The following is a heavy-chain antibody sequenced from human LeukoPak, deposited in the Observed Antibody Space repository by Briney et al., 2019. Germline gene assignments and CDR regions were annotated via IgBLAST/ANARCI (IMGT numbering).Heavy chain of an antibody. V-gene: IGHV1-8*01. CDR2: VNPNSGNT. CDR1: GYTFTSYD. CDR3: ARGMITFSMDA. J-gene: IGHJ6*02. D-gene: IGHD3-16*01. Sequence: ASVKVSCKASGYTFTSYDINWVRQATGQGLEWMGWVNPNSGNTGYAQKFQGRVTMTRKTSISTAYMELSTLRSEDTAVYYCARGMITFSMDACGQGTTVTVSS.